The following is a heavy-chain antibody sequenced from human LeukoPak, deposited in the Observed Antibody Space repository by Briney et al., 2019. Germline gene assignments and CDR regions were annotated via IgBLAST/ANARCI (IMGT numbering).Heavy chain of an antibody. CDR2: INSDGSST. V-gene: IGHV3-74*01. J-gene: IGHJ6*03. Sequence: GGSLRLSCAASGFTFSSYWMHWVRQAPGKGLVWVSRINSDGSSTSYADSVKGRFTISRDNAKNTLYLQMNSPRAEDTAVYYCARDGNMGEDIHYMDVWGKGTTVTVSS. CDR3: ARDGNMGEDIHYMDV. D-gene: IGHD2-15*01. CDR1: GFTFSSYW.